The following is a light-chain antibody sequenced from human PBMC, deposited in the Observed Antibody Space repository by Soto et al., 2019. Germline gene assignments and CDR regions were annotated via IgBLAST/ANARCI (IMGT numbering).Light chain of an antibody. CDR3: SSYTSSSTPYYV. Sequence: QSVLTQPASVSGSPGQSITISCSGTSSDVGGYNYVSWYQQHPGKAPKLMIHEVSNRPSGGSIRFSGSKSGNTASLTISGLQAEDEADYYCSSYTSSSTPYYVFGTGTKVTVL. CDR2: EVS. J-gene: IGLJ1*01. CDR1: SSDVGGYNY. V-gene: IGLV2-14*01.